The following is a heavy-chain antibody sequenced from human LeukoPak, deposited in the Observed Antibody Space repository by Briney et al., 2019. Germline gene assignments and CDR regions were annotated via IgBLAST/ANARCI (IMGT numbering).Heavy chain of an antibody. V-gene: IGHV5-51*01. CDR2: IYPGDSDT. D-gene: IGHD6-19*01. CDR1: GYSFTTYW. CDR3: ARDDSSGLTGAFDI. J-gene: IGHJ3*02. Sequence: GESLKISCKASGYSFTTYWIGWVRQMPGKGLEWMGIIYPGDSDTRYSPSFQGQVTISADKSISTAYLLWSSLKASDTAMYYCARDDSSGLTGAFDIWGQGTMVTVSS.